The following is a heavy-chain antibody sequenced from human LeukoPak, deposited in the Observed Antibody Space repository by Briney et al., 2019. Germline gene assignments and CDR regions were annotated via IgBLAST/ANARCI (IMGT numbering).Heavy chain of an antibody. Sequence: GGSLRLSCTASGFTFGDDGMSWFRLAPGKGLEWVANIKEDGTETYYVDSVKGRFTISRDNAKNSLYLQMNSLRVEDTAVYYCAKEGRSLQTYWGQGTLVTVSS. V-gene: IGHV3-7*03. CDR2: IKEDGTET. CDR3: AKEGRSLQTY. D-gene: IGHD5-24*01. J-gene: IGHJ4*02. CDR1: GFTFGDDG.